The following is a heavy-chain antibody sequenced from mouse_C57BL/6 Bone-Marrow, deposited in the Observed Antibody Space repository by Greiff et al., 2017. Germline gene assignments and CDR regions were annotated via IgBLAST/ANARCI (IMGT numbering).Heavy chain of an antibody. CDR1: GYTFTSYT. J-gene: IGHJ2*01. D-gene: IGHD2-3*01. Sequence: VKLVESGAELARPGASVKMSCKASGYTFTSYTMHWVKQRPGQGLEWIGYITPSSGYTKYNQKFKDKATLTADKSSSTAYMQLSSLTSEDSAVYYCARSLLYDGYYDWGQGTTLTVSS. CDR3: ARSLLYDGYYD. V-gene: IGHV1-4*01. CDR2: ITPSSGYT.